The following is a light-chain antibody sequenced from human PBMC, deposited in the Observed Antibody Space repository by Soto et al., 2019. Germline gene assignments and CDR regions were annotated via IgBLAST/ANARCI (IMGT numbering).Light chain of an antibody. V-gene: IGKV1-5*03. CDR2: KAS. Sequence: DIQMTQSPSTLSASVGDRVTITCRASQSISSWLAWYQQKPGKTPKLLIYKASSLKSGVPSRFSGSGSETEFILTISSLQPDDFATYYCQQYNSYSYTFGQGTKLEIK. CDR3: QQYNSYSYT. J-gene: IGKJ2*01. CDR1: QSISSW.